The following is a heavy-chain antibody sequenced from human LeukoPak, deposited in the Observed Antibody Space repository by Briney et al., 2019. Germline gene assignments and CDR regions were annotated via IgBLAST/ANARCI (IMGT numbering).Heavy chain of an antibody. CDR1: GFTFSSYG. D-gene: IGHD4-11*01. V-gene: IGHV3-30*02. CDR2: IRYDGSNK. Sequence: PGGSLRLSCAASGFTFSSYGIHWVRQAPGEGLEWVAFIRYDGSNKYYADSVKGRFTISRDNSKNTVYLQMNSLRAEDTAVYYCAKGMITVTTNFDYWGQGTLVTVSS. J-gene: IGHJ4*02. CDR3: AKGMITVTTNFDY.